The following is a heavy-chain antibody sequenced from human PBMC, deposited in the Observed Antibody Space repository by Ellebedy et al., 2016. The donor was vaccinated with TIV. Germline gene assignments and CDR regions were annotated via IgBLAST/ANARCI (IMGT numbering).Heavy chain of an antibody. J-gene: IGHJ4*02. CDR3: ARTSYYDSSGYPLFDY. CDR2: IYYSGST. CDR1: AGSISNYY. V-gene: IGHV4-59*08. Sequence: MPSETLSLTCTVSAGSISNYYWSWIRQPPGKGLEWIGYIYYSGSTNYNPSLKSRVTMSVDSSRNQFSLKLSSVTAADTAVVYCARTSYYDSSGYPLFDYWGQGTLVTVSS. D-gene: IGHD3-22*01.